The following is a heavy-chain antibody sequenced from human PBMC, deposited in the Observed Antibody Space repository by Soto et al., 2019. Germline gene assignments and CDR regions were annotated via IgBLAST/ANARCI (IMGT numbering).Heavy chain of an antibody. Sequence: QVQLVQSGAEVKKPGASVTVSCKASGYTFTNYYIHWVRQAPGQGLEWMGIINPTSGSTNYAQKFQGRVTLTYDTSTTTIYMELSGLRSEDTAVLYCARDLAAGDHWGQGTLVTVSS. V-gene: IGHV1-46*01. CDR2: INPTSGST. J-gene: IGHJ4*02. D-gene: IGHD6-13*01. CDR1: GYTFTNYY. CDR3: ARDLAAGDH.